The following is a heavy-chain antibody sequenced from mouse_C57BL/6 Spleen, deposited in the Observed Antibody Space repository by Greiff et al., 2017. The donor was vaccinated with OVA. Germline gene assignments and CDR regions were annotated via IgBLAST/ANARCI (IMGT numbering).Heavy chain of an antibody. J-gene: IGHJ2*01. V-gene: IGHV5-4*01. D-gene: IGHD1-1*01. CDR3: ARAGITFDY. CDR2: ISDGGSYT. Sequence: EVQWVESGGGLVKPGGSLKLSCAASGFTFSSYAMSWVRQTPEKRLEWVATISDGGSYTYYPDNVKGRFTISRDNAKNNLYLQMSHLKSEDTAMYYCARAGITFDYWGQGTTLTVSS. CDR1: GFTFSSYA.